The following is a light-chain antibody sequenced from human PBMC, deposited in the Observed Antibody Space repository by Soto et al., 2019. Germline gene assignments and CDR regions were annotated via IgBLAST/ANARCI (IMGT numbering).Light chain of an antibody. CDR3: QQSYSSIT. CDR2: KAS. Sequence: IQLTQSPIALSTSVGDRLTLTCRASQSIGSWFAWYQQKPGKAPNRLIYKASTLQSGVPLRLSGSESGTEFTLTISSMQPDDLATYYCQQSYSSITFGQGTRLEI. J-gene: IGKJ5*01. V-gene: IGKV1-5*03. CDR1: QSIGSW.